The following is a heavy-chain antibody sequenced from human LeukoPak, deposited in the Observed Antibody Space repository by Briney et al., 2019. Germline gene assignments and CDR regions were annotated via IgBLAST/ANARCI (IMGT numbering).Heavy chain of an antibody. CDR3: AKCYDQNPDY. CDR2: ISGSGGST. J-gene: IGHJ4*02. Sequence: GGSLRLSCAASGFTFSSFAMSWVRQAPGKGLEWVSVISGSGGSTYYADSVKGRVTISRDNSKNTLYLQMNSLRVEDTAVYYCAKCYDQNPDYWGQGTLVTVSS. D-gene: IGHD1-14*01. CDR1: GFTFSSFA. V-gene: IGHV3-23*01.